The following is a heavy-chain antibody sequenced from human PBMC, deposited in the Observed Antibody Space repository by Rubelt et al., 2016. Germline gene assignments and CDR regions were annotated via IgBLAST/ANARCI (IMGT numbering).Heavy chain of an antibody. V-gene: IGHV1-69*01. J-gene: IGHJ6*02. CDR2: IIPIFGTA. CDR3: ARGPTYCSSTSCYTPYYYGMDV. D-gene: IGHD2-2*02. Sequence: IEWWGGIIPIFGTANYAQKFQGRVTITADESTSTAYMELSSLRSEDTAVYYCARGPTYCSSTSCYTPYYYGMDVWGQGTTVTVSS.